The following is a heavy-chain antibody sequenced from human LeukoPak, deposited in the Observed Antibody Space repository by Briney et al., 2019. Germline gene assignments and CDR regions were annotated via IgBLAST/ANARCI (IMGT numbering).Heavy chain of an antibody. Sequence: PSETLSLTCTVSGGSISSSSYYWGWIRQPPGKGREWSGSIYYSGSTYYNPSLKSRVTISVDTSKNQFSLKLSSVTAADTAVYYCARDHYGDYWYYFDYWGQGTLVTVSS. V-gene: IGHV4-39*07. CDR2: IYYSGST. J-gene: IGHJ4*02. D-gene: IGHD4-17*01. CDR3: ARDHYGDYWYYFDY. CDR1: GGSISSSSYY.